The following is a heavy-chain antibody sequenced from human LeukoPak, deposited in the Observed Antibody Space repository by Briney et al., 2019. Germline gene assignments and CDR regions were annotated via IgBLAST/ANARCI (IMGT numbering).Heavy chain of an antibody. Sequence: GASVKVSCKASGYTFTGYYIHWVRQAPGQGLEWMGWMNPNSGETSYAQKFQGRVTMTRDTSTSTVYMELSSLSSEDTAVYYCARGGRERYSSGWTDAFDIWGQGTMVAVSS. CDR2: MNPNSGET. V-gene: IGHV1-2*02. CDR3: ARGGRERYSSGWTDAFDI. D-gene: IGHD6-19*01. J-gene: IGHJ3*02. CDR1: GYTFTGYY.